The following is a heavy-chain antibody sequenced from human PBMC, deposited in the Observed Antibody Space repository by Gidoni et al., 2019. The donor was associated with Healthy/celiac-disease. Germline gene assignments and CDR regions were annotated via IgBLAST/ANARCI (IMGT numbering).Heavy chain of an antibody. CDR3: ARGGGYYYYGMDV. D-gene: IGHD3-16*01. CDR1: GFTVSSHY. V-gene: IGHV3-53*02. CDR2: IYSGSST. Sequence: EVQLVATVGGLIQPGGSLRLHCAASGFTVSSHYMSWVRQAPGKGLAWVSVIYSGSSTYYADAVKGRFTISRDNSKNTLYLQMNSLRAEDTAVYYCARGGGYYYYGMDVWGQGTTVTVSS. J-gene: IGHJ6*02.